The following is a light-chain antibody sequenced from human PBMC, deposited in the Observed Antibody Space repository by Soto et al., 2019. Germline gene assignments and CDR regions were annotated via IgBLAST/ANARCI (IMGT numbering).Light chain of an antibody. Sequence: QSALTQPASVSGSPGQSITISCTGSSSDIGGYNYVSWYQQHPGKAPKLLIYDVTYRPSGISDRFSGSKSGNTASLTSSGLQLDDEADYYCSSYGASRTLFGGGTKLTVL. CDR3: SSYGASRTL. V-gene: IGLV2-14*03. CDR2: DVT. J-gene: IGLJ2*01. CDR1: SSDIGGYNY.